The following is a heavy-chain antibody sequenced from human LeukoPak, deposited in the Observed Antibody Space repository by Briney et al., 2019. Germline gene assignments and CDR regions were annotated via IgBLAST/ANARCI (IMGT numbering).Heavy chain of an antibody. Sequence: PGGSLRLSCAASGFTFSSYGMHWVRQAPGKGLEWVAFIRYDGSNKYYADSVKGRFTISRDNSKNTLYLQMNSLRAEDTAVYYCARDGITGTQYYYYYYYMDVWGKGTTVTVSS. V-gene: IGHV3-30*02. CDR2: IRYDGSNK. CDR1: GFTFSSYG. CDR3: ARDGITGTQYYYYYYYMDV. J-gene: IGHJ6*03. D-gene: IGHD1/OR15-1a*01.